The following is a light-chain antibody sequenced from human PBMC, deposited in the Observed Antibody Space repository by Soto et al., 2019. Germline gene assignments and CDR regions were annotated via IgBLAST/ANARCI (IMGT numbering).Light chain of an antibody. J-gene: IGLJ3*02. Sequence: QSVLTQPASVSGSPGQSITISCTGTRSDVGTYNSVSWYQQHPGKAPRVMIFEVTKRPSGISNRFSGSKSGNTASLTISGLQAEDEADYFCFSYAGSSTGVFGGGTKLTVL. CDR2: EVT. V-gene: IGLV2-23*02. CDR1: RSDVGTYNS. CDR3: FSYAGSSTGV.